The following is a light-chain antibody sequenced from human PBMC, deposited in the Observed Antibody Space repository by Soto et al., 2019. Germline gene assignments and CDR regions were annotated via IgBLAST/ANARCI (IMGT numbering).Light chain of an antibody. J-gene: IGLJ1*01. CDR3: SSYTSSSLYL. CDR1: SNDVGGYNY. CDR2: EVS. Sequence: QSVLTQPSSVSGSPGQSITISCTGTSNDVGGYNYVSWFQQHPGKAPKLMIYEVSNRPSGVSDRFSGSRSGNTASLTISGLQAEDEADYYCSSYTSSSLYLFGTGTKSPS. V-gene: IGLV2-14*01.